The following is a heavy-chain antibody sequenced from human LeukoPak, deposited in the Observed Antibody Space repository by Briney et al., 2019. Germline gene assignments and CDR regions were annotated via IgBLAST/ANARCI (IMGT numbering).Heavy chain of an antibody. CDR3: ASTPPDGSSLLFDY. V-gene: IGHV4-61*05. Sequence: PSETLSLTCTVSGGSINSSTYYWGWIRQPPGKGLEWIGYIYYSGSTNYNPSLKSRVTISVDTSKNQFSLKLSSVTAADTAVYYCASTPPDGSSLLFDYWGQGTLVTVSS. D-gene: IGHD6-6*01. J-gene: IGHJ4*02. CDR2: IYYSGST. CDR1: GGSINSSTYY.